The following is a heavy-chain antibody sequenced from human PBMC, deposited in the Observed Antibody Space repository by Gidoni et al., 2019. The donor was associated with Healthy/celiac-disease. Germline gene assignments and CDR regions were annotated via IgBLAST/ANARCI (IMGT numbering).Heavy chain of an antibody. J-gene: IGHJ3*02. CDR2: IKSKTDGGTT. V-gene: IGHV3-15*07. CDR1: GFTFSNAW. D-gene: IGHD4-17*01. Sequence: EVQLLESGGGLVKPGGSLRLSCSASGFTFSNAWMNWVRQAPGKGLEWVGRIKSKTDGGTTDYAAPVKGRFTISRDDSKNTLYLQMNSLKTEDTAVYYCTTDLNDYGDYVAFDIWGQGTMVTVSS. CDR3: TTDLNDYGDYVAFDI.